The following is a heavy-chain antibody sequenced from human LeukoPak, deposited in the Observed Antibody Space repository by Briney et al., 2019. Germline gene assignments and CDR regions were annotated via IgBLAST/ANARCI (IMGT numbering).Heavy chain of an antibody. CDR3: AREGPYYYDSSGYYYDY. J-gene: IGHJ4*02. CDR2: ISGSGGST. V-gene: IGHV3-23*01. D-gene: IGHD3-22*01. CDR1: GFSFSSYA. Sequence: GGSLRLSCAASGFSFSSYAMSWVRQAPGKGLEWVSGISGSGGSTHYADSVKGWFTISRDNSKNTLYLQMNSLRAEDTAVYYCAREGPYYYDSSGYYYDYWGQGTLVTVSS.